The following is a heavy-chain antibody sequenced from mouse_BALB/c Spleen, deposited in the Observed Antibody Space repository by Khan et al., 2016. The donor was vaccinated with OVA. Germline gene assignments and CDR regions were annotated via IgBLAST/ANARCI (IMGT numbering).Heavy chain of an antibody. CDR1: GFTFSSYG. CDR2: ISGDSSTI. V-gene: IGHV5-17*02. CDR3: ATSYYYRYYFDY. Sequence: EVELVESGGGLVQPGGSRKLSCAASGFTFSSYGMHWVRQAPEKGLEWVAYISGDSSTIYYADTVKGRFTISRDNPKNTLFLQMTSLMSEDTAMYYCATSYYYRYYFDYWGPGTTLTVSS. D-gene: IGHD1-1*01. J-gene: IGHJ2*01.